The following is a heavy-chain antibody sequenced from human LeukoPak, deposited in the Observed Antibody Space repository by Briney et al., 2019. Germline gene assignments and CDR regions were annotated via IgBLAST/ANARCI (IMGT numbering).Heavy chain of an antibody. V-gene: IGHV4-59*08. CDR2: IYYNGLTT. D-gene: IGHD3-16*02. J-gene: IGHJ4*02. CDR1: GDSVSNYY. Sequence: SETLSLTCSVSGDSVSNYYWSWIRQPPGKGLEWIGDIYYNGLTTNYNPSLKSRVTISVDTSKNQFSLKLSSVTAADTAVYYCARGGSDDYVWGSYRPRTYYFDYWGQGTLVTVSS. CDR3: ARGGSDDYVWGSYRPRTYYFDY.